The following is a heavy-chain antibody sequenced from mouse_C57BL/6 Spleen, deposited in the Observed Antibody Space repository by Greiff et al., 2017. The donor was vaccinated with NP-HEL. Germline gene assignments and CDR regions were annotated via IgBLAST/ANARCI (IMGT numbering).Heavy chain of an antibody. CDR3: ARDDYGFAY. CDR1: GYNFTSYW. Sequence: QVQLQQPGAELVRPGSSVKLSCKASGYNFTSYWMHRVKQRPIQGLEWIGNIDPSDSETHYNQKFKDKATLTVDKSSSTAYMQLSSLTSEDSAVYYCARDDYGFAYWGQGTLVTVSA. D-gene: IGHD2-4*01. V-gene: IGHV1-52*01. CDR2: IDPSDSET. J-gene: IGHJ3*01.